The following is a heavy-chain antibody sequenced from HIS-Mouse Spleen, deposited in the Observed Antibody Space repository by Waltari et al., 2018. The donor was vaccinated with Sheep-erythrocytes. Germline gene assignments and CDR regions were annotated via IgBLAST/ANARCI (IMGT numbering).Heavy chain of an antibody. Sequence: GSNKYYADSVKGRFTISRDNSKNTLYLQMNSLRAEDTAVYYCAKGDAMVYDAFDIWGQGTMVTVSS. CDR2: GSNK. D-gene: IGHD2-8*01. CDR3: AKGDAMVYDAFDI. V-gene: IGHV3-30*02. J-gene: IGHJ3*02.